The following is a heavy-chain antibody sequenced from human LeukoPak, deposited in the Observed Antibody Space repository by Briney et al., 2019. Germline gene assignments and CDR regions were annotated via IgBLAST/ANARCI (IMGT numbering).Heavy chain of an antibody. D-gene: IGHD5-12*01. CDR2: VSSNGGST. CDR3: AVIVATIGDAFDI. Sequence: SGGSLRLSCAASGFTFSSYAMHWVRQAPGKGLEYVSAVSSNGGSTYYANSVKGRFTISRDNSKNTLYLQMGSLRAEDMAVYYCAVIVATIGDAFDIWGQGTMVTVSS. J-gene: IGHJ3*02. V-gene: IGHV3-64*01. CDR1: GFTFSSYA.